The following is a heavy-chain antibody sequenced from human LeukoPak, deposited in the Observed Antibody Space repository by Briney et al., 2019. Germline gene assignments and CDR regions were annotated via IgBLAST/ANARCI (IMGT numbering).Heavy chain of an antibody. CDR3: ARVTNYYFDY. CDR1: GYTFTSYY. D-gene: IGHD1-1*01. CDR2: LNPAGGST. J-gene: IGHJ4*02. Sequence: RASVKVSCKASGYTFTSYYMHWVPQAPGQGLDWMGILNPAGGSTTYAQKFQGRVTMTRDTSTTTVYMELSSLRSEDTAVYYCARVTNYYFDYWGQGTLVTVSS. V-gene: IGHV1-46*01.